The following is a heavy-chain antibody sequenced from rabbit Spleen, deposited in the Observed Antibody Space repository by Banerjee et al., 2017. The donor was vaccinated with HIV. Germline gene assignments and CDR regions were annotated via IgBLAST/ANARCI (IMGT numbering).Heavy chain of an antibody. CDR1: GVSFSGDSY. J-gene: IGHJ6*01. V-gene: IGHV1S40*01. CDR2: IYAGSSGCT. Sequence: QSLEESGGDLVKPGASLTLTCIASGVSFSGDSYMCWVRQAPGKGLEWIACIYAGSSGCTYFANWAKGRFTISKTSSTTVTLQMTSLTAADTATYFCARDTSSSFSSYGMDLWGQGTLVTVS. D-gene: IGHD1-1*01. CDR3: ARDTSSSFSSYGMDL.